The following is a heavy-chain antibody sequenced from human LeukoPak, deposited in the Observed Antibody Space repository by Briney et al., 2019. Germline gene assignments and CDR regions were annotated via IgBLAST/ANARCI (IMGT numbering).Heavy chain of an antibody. CDR1: GYTFTSYD. CDR2: MNTNSGNT. Sequence: ASLKVSCKASGYTFTSYDINWVRQATGQGLEWMGWMNTNSGNTDYAQNLQGRVTMTRNTTISTAYMELSSLRSEDTAVYYCARGRSSGYSPENGGQGTLVTVSS. J-gene: IGHJ4*02. D-gene: IGHD3-22*01. V-gene: IGHV1-8*01. CDR3: ARGRSSGYSPEN.